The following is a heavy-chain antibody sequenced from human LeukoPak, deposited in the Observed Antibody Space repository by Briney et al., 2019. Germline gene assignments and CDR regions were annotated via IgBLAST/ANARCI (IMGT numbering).Heavy chain of an antibody. CDR1: GDSVSSNSAA. CDR2: TYYRSKWYN. D-gene: IGHD3-10*01. V-gene: IGHV6-1*01. CDR3: ARDLNSMVRGVANYYYYYMDV. J-gene: IGHJ6*03. Sequence: SQTLSLTCAISGDSVSSNSAAWNWIRQSPSRGLEWLGRTYYRSKWYNDYAVSVKSRITTNPDTSKNQFSLQLNSVTPEDTAVYYCARDLNSMVRGVANYYYYYMDVWGKGTTVTVSS.